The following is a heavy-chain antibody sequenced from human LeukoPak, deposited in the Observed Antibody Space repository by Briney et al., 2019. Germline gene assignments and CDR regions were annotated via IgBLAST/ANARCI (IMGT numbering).Heavy chain of an antibody. V-gene: IGHV4-30-4*01. J-gene: IGHJ6*02. Sequence: SETLSLTCTVSGGSISSGDYYWSWIRQPPGKGLEWIGYINYSGSTYYNPSLKSRVTISVDTSKNQFSLKLSSVTAADTAVYYCARERLTTSWATGYYYYYYGMDVWGQGTTVTVSS. CDR2: INYSGST. D-gene: IGHD2-2*01. CDR3: ARERLTTSWATGYYYYYYGMDV. CDR1: GGSISSGDYY.